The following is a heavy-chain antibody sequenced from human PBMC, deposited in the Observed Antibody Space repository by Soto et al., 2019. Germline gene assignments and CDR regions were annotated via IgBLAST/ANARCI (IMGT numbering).Heavy chain of an antibody. V-gene: IGHV3-33*01. CDR2: IWYDGSNK. J-gene: IGHJ1*01. D-gene: IGHD1-26*01. CDR1: GFTFSSYG. Sequence: QVQLVESGGGVVQPGRSLRLSCAASGFTFSSYGMHWVRQAPGKGLEWVALIWYDGSNKYYADSVKGRFTISRDNSKNTLYLQMNSLRAEDTAVYYCARDQGAYAVYFQHWGQGTLVTVSS. CDR3: ARDQGAYAVYFQH.